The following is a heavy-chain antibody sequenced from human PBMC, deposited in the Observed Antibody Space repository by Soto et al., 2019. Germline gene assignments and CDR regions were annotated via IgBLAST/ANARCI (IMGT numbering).Heavy chain of an antibody. D-gene: IGHD2-15*01. CDR2: IYYSGST. V-gene: IGHV4-59*01. Sequence: QVQLQESGPGLVKPSETLSLTCTVSGGSISSYYWSWIRQPPGKGLEWIGYIYYSGSTNYNPSLKRRVTISVDTSKNQFSLKLSSVTAADTAVYYCARASQRLLPGWFDPWGQGTLVTVSS. CDR3: ARASQRLLPGWFDP. J-gene: IGHJ5*02. CDR1: GGSISSYY.